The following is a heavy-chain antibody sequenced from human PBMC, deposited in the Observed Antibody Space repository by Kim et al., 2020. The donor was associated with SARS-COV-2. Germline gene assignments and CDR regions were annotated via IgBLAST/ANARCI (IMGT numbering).Heavy chain of an antibody. CDR2: INHGDTT. J-gene: IGHJ6*02. V-gene: IGHV4-34*01. D-gene: IGHD1-26*01. Sequence: SETLSLTCAVSDGSFSGYYWSWIRQPPGKGLEWLGEINHGDTTNYNPSLKSRVSISVDTSKSHLSLKLSSVTAADTAVYYCAIDRGSYGMDVWGQGTTVT. CDR1: DGSFSGYY. CDR3: AIDRGSYGMDV.